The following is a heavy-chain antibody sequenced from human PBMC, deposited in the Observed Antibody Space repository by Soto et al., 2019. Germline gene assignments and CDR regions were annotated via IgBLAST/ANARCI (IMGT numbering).Heavy chain of an antibody. V-gene: IGHV1-69*04. CDR1: GGTFSSYT. J-gene: IGHJ3*02. D-gene: IGHD2-15*01. CDR3: AREKYCSGGSCYSEAFDI. Sequence: SVKVSCKASGGTFSSYTISWVRQAPGQGLEWMGRIIPILGIANYAQKFQGRVTITADKSTSTAYMELSSLRSEDTAVYYCAREKYCSGGSCYSEAFDIWGQGTMVTVSS. CDR2: IIPILGIA.